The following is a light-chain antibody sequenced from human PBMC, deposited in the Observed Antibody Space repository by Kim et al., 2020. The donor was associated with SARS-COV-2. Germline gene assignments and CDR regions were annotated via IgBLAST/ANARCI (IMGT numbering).Light chain of an antibody. CDR3: QSYDSSLTHWV. CDR1: SSNIGAGYD. Sequence: QSVLTQPPSVSGAPGQRVTIPCTGSSSNIGAGYDVHWYQQLPGTAPKLLIYGNSNRPSGVPERFSGSKSGTSASLAITGLQAEDEADYYCQSYDSSLTHWVFGGGTQLTVL. J-gene: IGLJ3*02. CDR2: GNS. V-gene: IGLV1-40*01.